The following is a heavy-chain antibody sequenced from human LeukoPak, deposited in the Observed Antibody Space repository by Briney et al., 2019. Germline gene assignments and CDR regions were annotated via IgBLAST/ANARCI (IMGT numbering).Heavy chain of an antibody. V-gene: IGHV3-33*01. CDR3: ARAVGGILTGYYPDY. CDR2: IWYDGSNK. J-gene: IGHJ4*02. CDR1: GFTFSSYG. D-gene: IGHD3-9*01. Sequence: GGSLRLSCAASGFTFSSYGMHWVRQAPGKGLEWVAVIWYDGSNKYYADSVKGRFTISRDNSKNTLYLQMNSLRAEDTAVYYCARAVGGILTGYYPDYWGQGTLVTVSS.